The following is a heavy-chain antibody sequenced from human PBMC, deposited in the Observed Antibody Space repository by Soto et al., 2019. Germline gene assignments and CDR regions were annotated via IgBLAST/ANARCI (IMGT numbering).Heavy chain of an antibody. CDR1: GFSLSTSEMC. V-gene: IGHV2-70*01. D-gene: IGHD6-13*01. CDR3: ARPRVGAAAVTEDWFDP. Sequence: SGPTLVNPTQPLTLTCTFSGFSLSTSEMCVSCIRQPPGKALEWLPLIDGGDDNYSITSLQTRLAVSTDTSNNQEHLTMTNMDPVDTATYYCARPRVGAAAVTEDWFDPWGQGTLVTVSS. CDR2: IDGGDDN. J-gene: IGHJ5*02.